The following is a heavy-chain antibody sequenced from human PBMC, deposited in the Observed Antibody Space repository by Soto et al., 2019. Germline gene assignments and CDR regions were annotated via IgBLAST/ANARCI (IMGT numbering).Heavy chain of an antibody. Sequence: SETLSLTCAVSGGSISSSNWWSWVRQPPGKGLEWIGEIYHSGSTNYNPSLKSRVTISVDKSKNQFSLKLSSVTAADTAVYYCASQRIAAAGTDDYWGQGTLVTVSS. CDR1: GGSISSSNW. V-gene: IGHV4-4*02. CDR2: IYHSGST. CDR3: ASQRIAAAGTDDY. J-gene: IGHJ4*02. D-gene: IGHD6-13*01.